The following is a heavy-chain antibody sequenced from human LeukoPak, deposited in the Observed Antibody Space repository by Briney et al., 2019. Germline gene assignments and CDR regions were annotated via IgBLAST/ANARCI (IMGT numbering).Heavy chain of an antibody. Sequence: ASVKVSCKASGYTLTGYYMHWVRQAPGQGLEWMGWINPNSGGTNYAQKFQGRVTMTRDTSISTAYMELSRLRSDDTAVYYCVVAATTYYFDYWGQGTLVTVSS. V-gene: IGHV1-2*02. J-gene: IGHJ4*02. CDR1: GYTLTGYY. D-gene: IGHD2-15*01. CDR3: VVAATTYYFDY. CDR2: INPNSGGT.